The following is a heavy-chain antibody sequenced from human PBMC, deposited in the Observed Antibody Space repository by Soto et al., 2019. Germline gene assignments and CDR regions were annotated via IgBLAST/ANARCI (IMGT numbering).Heavy chain of an antibody. D-gene: IGHD6-13*01. Sequence: QVQLVQSGAEVKKPGASVKVSCKASGYTFTGYYMHWVRQAPGQGLEWMGWINPNSGGTNYAQKLRGWVTMTRDTSISTAYVELSRLRSDDPAVYYWASGGGIGGLHAPHHTMQLDDFDYWGQGTLVTVSS. CDR1: GYTFTGYY. J-gene: IGHJ4*02. V-gene: IGHV1-2*04. CDR2: INPNSGGT. CDR3: ASGGGIGGLHAPHHTMQLDDFDY.